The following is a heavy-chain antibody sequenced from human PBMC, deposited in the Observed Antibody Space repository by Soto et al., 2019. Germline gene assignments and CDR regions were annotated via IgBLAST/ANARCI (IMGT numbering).Heavy chain of an antibody. Sequence: GASVKVSCKASGYTFTGYYMHWVRQAPGQGLEWMGWINPNSGGTNYAQKFQGWVTMTRGTSISTAYMELSRLRSDDTAVYYCARDKWFGELRHHDPHFDYWGQGTLVTVSS. V-gene: IGHV1-2*04. CDR2: INPNSGGT. CDR1: GYTFTGYY. D-gene: IGHD3-10*01. CDR3: ARDKWFGELRHHDPHFDY. J-gene: IGHJ4*02.